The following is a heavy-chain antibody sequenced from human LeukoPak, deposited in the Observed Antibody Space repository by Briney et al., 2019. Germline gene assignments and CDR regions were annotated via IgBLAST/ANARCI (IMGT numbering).Heavy chain of an antibody. CDR3: AKGVIAVAGFFDY. V-gene: IGHV3-21*04. J-gene: IGHJ4*02. D-gene: IGHD6-19*01. Sequence: PGGSLRLSCAASGFTVSSNYMSWVRQAPGKGLEWVSSISSGSTYIYYADSLKGRFTISRDNAKNSLYLQMNSLRAEDTAVYYCAKGVIAVAGFFDYWGQGTLVTVSS. CDR1: GFTVSSNY. CDR2: ISSGSTYI.